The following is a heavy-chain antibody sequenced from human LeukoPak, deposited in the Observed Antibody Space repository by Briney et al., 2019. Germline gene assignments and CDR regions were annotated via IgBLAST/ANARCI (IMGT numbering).Heavy chain of an antibody. V-gene: IGHV3-66*01. CDR3: AREKGDYVWGSSPYYYYGMDV. CDR1: GFTVSSGY. D-gene: IGHD3-16*01. Sequence: GGSLRLSCAASGFTVSSGYMSWVRQAPGKGLEWVSVIYSGGSTYYADSVKGRFTISRDNSKNTLYLQMNSLRAEDTAVYYCAREKGDYVWGSSPYYYYGMDVWGQGTTVTVSS. J-gene: IGHJ6*02. CDR2: IYSGGST.